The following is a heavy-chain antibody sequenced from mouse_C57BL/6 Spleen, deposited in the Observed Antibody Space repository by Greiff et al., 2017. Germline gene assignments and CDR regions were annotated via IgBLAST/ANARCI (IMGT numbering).Heavy chain of an antibody. CDR3: ARYTVVVRYFDV. Sequence: DVKLVESGGGLVKPGGSLKLSCAASGFTFSSYAMSWVRQTPEKRLEWVATISDGGSYTYYPDNVKGRFTISRDNAKNNLYMQMSHLKSEDTAMYYCARYTVVVRYFDVWGTGTTVTVSS. V-gene: IGHV5-4*03. D-gene: IGHD1-1*01. J-gene: IGHJ1*03. CDR1: GFTFSSYA. CDR2: ISDGGSYT.